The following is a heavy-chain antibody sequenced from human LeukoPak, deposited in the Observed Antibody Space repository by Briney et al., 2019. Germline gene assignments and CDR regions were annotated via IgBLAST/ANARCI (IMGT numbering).Heavy chain of an antibody. CDR3: AKGGAWLRFDD. CDR1: GYTFTSYY. CDR2: INPSGGST. V-gene: IGHV1-46*01. D-gene: IGHD5-12*01. J-gene: IGHJ4*02. Sequence: ASVKVSCKASGYTFTSYYMHWVRQAPGQGLEWMGIINPSGGSTSYAQKFQGRVTMTRDISTSTVYMELSSLRSEDTAVYYCAKGGAWLRFDDWGQGILVTVSS.